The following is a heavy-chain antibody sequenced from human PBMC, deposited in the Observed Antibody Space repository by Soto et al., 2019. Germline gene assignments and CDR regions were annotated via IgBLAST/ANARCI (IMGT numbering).Heavy chain of an antibody. Sequence: QVQLQESGPELVKPSQTLSLTCSVSGGSITTNGHYWTWIRQHPGQGLEWIAYIYYTGNSYLNPSLKSRLIISVDTSKTQFSLELRSVTAADTAVYYCAREQWGFDSWGQGTLVTVSS. V-gene: IGHV4-31*03. CDR1: GGSITTNGHY. CDR3: AREQWGFDS. J-gene: IGHJ4*02. CDR2: IYYTGNS. D-gene: IGHD6-19*01.